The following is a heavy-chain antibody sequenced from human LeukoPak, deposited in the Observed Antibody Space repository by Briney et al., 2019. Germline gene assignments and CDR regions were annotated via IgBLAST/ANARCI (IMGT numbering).Heavy chain of an antibody. CDR1: GFTVSSNY. D-gene: IGHD1-26*01. V-gene: IGHV3-53*01. CDR2: IYSGGST. Sequence: RGSLRPSCAASGFTVSSNYMSWVRQAPGKGLEWVSVIYSGGSTYYADSVKGRFTISRDNSKNTLYLQMNSLRAEDTAVYYCAMYSGSYDTTRYFDYWGQGTLVTVSS. CDR3: AMYSGSYDTTRYFDY. J-gene: IGHJ4*02.